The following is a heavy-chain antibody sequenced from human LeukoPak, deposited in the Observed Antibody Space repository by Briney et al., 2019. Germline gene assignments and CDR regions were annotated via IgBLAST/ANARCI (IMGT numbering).Heavy chain of an antibody. Sequence: GGSLRLSCVVSGFIFSSYSMHWVRQAPGKGLEWVAGLSYDGSNTNHADPVKGRFTISRDNSKNTVHLQMNSLRAEDTAVYYCARERIQLCIDYWGQGTLVTVSS. CDR3: ARERIQLCIDY. CDR2: LSYDGSNT. J-gene: IGHJ4*02. CDR1: GFIFSSYS. D-gene: IGHD5-18*01. V-gene: IGHV3-30-3*01.